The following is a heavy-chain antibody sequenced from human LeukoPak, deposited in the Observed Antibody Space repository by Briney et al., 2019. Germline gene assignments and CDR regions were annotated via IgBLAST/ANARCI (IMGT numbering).Heavy chain of an antibody. CDR3: ASTGYSSGWYNWFDP. J-gene: IGHJ5*02. CDR1: GYTFTGYY. D-gene: IGHD6-19*01. CDR2: INPNSGGT. Sequence: ASVKVSCKASGYTFTGYYMHWVRQAPGQGLEWMGWINPNSGGTNYAQKFQGRVTMTRDTSISTAYMELSRLRSDDTAVYYCASTGYSSGWYNWFDPSGQGTLVTVSS. V-gene: IGHV1-2*02.